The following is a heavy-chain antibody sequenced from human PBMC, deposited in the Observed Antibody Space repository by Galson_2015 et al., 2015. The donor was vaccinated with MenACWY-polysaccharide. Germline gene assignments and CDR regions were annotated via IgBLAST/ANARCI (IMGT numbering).Heavy chain of an antibody. D-gene: IGHD3-10*01. CDR2: ISSSSSYI. Sequence: SLRLSCAASGFTFSSYRMNWVRQAPGKGLEWVASISSSSSYIYYADSVKGRFTISRDNAKNSLYLQMNSLRAEDTAVYYCARDGYYGSGSYQFDYWGQGTLVTVSS. V-gene: IGHV3-21*06. J-gene: IGHJ4*02. CDR3: ARDGYYGSGSYQFDY. CDR1: GFTFSSYR.